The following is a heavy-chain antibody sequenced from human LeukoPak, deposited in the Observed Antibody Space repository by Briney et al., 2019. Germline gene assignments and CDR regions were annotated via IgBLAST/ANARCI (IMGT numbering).Heavy chain of an antibody. Sequence: GGSLRLSCAASGFTFSSYAMSWVRQAPGKGLEWVSAINGSGGRIYYADSVKGRFTISRDNSKNTLYLQMNGLRAEDTAVYYCAKEAYYYDSSGYFGDYWGQGTLVTVSS. CDR1: GFTFSSYA. D-gene: IGHD3-22*01. V-gene: IGHV3-23*01. J-gene: IGHJ4*02. CDR3: AKEAYYYDSSGYFGDY. CDR2: INGSGGRI.